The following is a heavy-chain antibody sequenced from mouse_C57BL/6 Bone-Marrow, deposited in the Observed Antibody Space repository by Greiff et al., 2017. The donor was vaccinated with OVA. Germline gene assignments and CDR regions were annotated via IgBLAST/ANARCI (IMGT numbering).Heavy chain of an antibody. V-gene: IGHV1-53*01. D-gene: IGHD2-5*01. Sequence: VQLQQSGPELVKPGASVKLSCKASGYTFTSYWMHWVKQRPGQGLEWIGNINPSNGGTNYNEKFKSKATLTVDKSSSTAYMQLSSLTSEDSAVYYCATYYSNPYYAMDYWGQGTSVTVSS. CDR2: INPSNGGT. J-gene: IGHJ4*01. CDR1: GYTFTSYW. CDR3: ATYYSNPYYAMDY.